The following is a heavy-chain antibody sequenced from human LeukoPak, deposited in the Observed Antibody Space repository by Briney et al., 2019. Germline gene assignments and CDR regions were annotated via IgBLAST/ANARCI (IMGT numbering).Heavy chain of an antibody. CDR2: IYSGGDT. CDR3: AKGGGYEAQYYYYYLDV. CDR1: RFTFDDYG. Sequence: PGGSLRLSCVASRFTFDDYGMSWVRQAPGKGLEWVSLIYSGGDTYYADSVKGRFTISRDNSKNTLYLQMKSLRAEDTAVYYCAKGGGYEAQYYYYYLDVWGKGTTVTISS. D-gene: IGHD5-12*01. J-gene: IGHJ6*03. V-gene: IGHV3-66*02.